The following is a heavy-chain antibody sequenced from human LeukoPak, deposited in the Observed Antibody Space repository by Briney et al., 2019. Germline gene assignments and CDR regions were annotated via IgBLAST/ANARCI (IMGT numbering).Heavy chain of an antibody. CDR3: ARDTITMVRGALIDY. Sequence: SETLSLTRTVSGGSVSSGSCYWSWIRQPPGKGLEWIGYIYYSGSTNYNPSLKSRVTISVDTSKNQFSLQLNSVTPEDTAVYYCARDTITMVRGALIDYWGQGTLVTVSS. V-gene: IGHV4-61*01. D-gene: IGHD3-10*01. CDR1: GGSVSSGSCY. J-gene: IGHJ4*02. CDR2: IYYSGST.